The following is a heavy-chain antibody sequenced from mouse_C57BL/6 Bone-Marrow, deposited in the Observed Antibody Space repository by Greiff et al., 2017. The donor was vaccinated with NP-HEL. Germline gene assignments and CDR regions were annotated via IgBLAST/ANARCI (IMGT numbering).Heavy chain of an antibody. V-gene: IGHV4-1*01. CDR3: ARAAYYSNYDYAKDY. J-gene: IGHJ4*01. CDR1: GIDFSRYW. CDR2: INPDSSTI. D-gene: IGHD2-5*01. Sequence: EVKLQESGGGLVQPGGSLKLSCAASGIDFSRYWMSWVRRAPGKGLEWIGEINPDSSTINYAPSLKDKFIISRDNAKNTLYLQMSKVRSEDTALYYCARAAYYSNYDYAKDYWGQGTSVTVSS.